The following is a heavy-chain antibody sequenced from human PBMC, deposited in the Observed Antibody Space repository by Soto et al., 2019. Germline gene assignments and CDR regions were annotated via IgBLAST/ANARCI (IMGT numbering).Heavy chain of an antibody. D-gene: IGHD3-10*01. CDR3: ARERRSYGSGSYRWGYYGMDV. CDR1: GGSFSGYY. V-gene: IGHV4-34*01. CDR2: INQSGST. Sequence: PSETLSLTCAVYGGSFSGYYWSWIRQPPGKGLEWIGEINQSGSTNYNPSLKSRVTISVDTFKNQFSLKLSSVTAADTAVYYCARERRSYGSGSYRWGYYGMDVWGQGTTVTVSS. J-gene: IGHJ6*02.